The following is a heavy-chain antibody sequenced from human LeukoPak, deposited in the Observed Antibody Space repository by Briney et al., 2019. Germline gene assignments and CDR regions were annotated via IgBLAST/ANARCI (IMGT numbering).Heavy chain of an antibody. J-gene: IGHJ3*02. V-gene: IGHV3-7*05. Sequence: GGSPRLSCAASGFTFSGYWMSWVRQAPGKGLEWVANIKQDGSEKYYVDSVKGRFTLSRDNAKNSLYLQMNSLRAEDTAVYYCARSNDFDIWGQGTMVTVSS. CDR3: ARSNDFDI. CDR2: IKQDGSEK. CDR1: GFTFSGYW.